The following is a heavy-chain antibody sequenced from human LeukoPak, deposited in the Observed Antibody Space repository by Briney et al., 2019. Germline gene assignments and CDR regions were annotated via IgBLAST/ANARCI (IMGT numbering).Heavy chain of an antibody. J-gene: IGHJ5*02. CDR3: ASWTYDYGSSSSPELS. D-gene: IGHD3-22*01. Sequence: SETLSLTCTVSGGSISSSSYYWGWIRQPPGKGLEWIGSIYYSGSTYYNPSLKSRVTISVDTSKNQFSLRLESMTAADTAVYYCASWTYDYGSSSSPELSWGQGTLVTVSS. V-gene: IGHV4-39*07. CDR1: GGSISSSSYY. CDR2: IYYSGST.